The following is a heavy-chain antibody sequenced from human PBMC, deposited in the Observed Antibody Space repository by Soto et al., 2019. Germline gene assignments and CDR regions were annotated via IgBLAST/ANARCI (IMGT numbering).Heavy chain of an antibody. J-gene: IGHJ3*02. CDR3: AKETATGGGAFDI. V-gene: IGHV3-23*01. Sequence: GGSLRLSCAASGFICSSYDMSWVRQAPGKGLEWVSTILVAGSTHYEDSVKGRFTISRDRSKNTVYLQMNSLTAGDTAMYYCAKETATGGGAFDICGQGTMGTVSS. D-gene: IGHD2-8*02. CDR2: ILVAGST. CDR1: GFICSSYD.